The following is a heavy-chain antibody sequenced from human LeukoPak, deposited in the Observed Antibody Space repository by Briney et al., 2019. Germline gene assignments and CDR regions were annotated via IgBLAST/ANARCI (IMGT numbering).Heavy chain of an antibody. CDR1: GYSISSGYY. J-gene: IGHJ4*02. V-gene: IGHV4-38-2*02. CDR3: ARHYVFVSGGSSFDY. CDR2: IYHSGST. Sequence: NTSETLSLTCTVSGYSISSGYYWGWLRQPPGKGLEWMGIIYHSGSTYYNPSLKSRLTISADTSKNQFSLKLNSVTAADTAVYYCARHYVFVSGGSSFDYWGQGTLVTVSS. D-gene: IGHD3-16*01.